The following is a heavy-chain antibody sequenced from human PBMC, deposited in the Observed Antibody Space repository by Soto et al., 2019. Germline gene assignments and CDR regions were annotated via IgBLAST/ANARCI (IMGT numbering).Heavy chain of an antibody. CDR3: AGYVVTARQYALDC. CDR2: IWYDGSNK. CDR1: GFTFSSYG. D-gene: IGHD2-21*02. Sequence: GALRLSCAASGFTFSSYGMHWVRQAPGKGLEWVAVIWYDGSNKYYADSVKGRFTISRDNSKNTLYLQMNSLRAEDTAVYYCAGYVVTARQYALDCSGQAPMVTVSS. J-gene: IGHJ3*01. V-gene: IGHV3-33*01.